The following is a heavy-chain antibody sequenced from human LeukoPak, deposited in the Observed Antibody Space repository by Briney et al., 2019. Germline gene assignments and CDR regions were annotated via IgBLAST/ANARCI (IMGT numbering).Heavy chain of an antibody. Sequence: GASVKVSCTASGGTFSSYAISWVRQAPGQGLEWMGGIIPIFGTANYAQKFQGRVTITADESTSTAYMELRSLRSDDTAVYYCAREPYSSFRSDGMDVWGQGTTVTVSS. J-gene: IGHJ6*02. CDR1: GGTFSSYA. CDR2: IIPIFGTA. V-gene: IGHV1-69*13. D-gene: IGHD6-6*01. CDR3: AREPYSSFRSDGMDV.